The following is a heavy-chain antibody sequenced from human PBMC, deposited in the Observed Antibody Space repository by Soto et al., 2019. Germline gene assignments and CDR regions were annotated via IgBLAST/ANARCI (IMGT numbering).Heavy chain of an antibody. D-gene: IGHD6-19*01. V-gene: IGHV1-69*13. CDR2: IIPIFGTA. J-gene: IGHJ4*02. Sequence: GASVKVSCKVSGGTFSSYAISWVRQAPGQGLEWMGGIIPIFGTANYAQKFQGRVTITADESTSTAYMELSSLRSEDTAVYYCSRDPGSSGWYRYYFDYWGQGTLVTVSS. CDR3: SRDPGSSGWYRYYFDY. CDR1: GGTFSSYA.